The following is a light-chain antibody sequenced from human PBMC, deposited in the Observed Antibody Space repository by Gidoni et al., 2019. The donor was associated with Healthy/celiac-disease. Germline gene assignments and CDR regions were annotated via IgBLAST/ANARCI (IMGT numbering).Light chain of an antibody. CDR3: QQANSFPPP. CDR1: QNIGLW. Sequence: DIQMTQSPSSVSASVGDRVTITCRASQNIGLWLAWYHQQSGKAPKLLIYGASSLRGGVPSRFSGSGSGTNFTLTISSLQPEDFATYYCQQANSFPPPFGQGTRLEIK. J-gene: IGKJ5*01. V-gene: IGKV1-12*01. CDR2: GAS.